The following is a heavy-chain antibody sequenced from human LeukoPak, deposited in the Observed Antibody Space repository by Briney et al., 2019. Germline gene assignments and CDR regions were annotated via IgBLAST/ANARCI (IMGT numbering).Heavy chain of an antibody. V-gene: IGHV3-21*01. D-gene: IGHD5-24*01. CDR3: ARGVSRDGYNFYY. Sequence: GGSLRLSCAASGFTFSSYSVNWVRQAPGKGLEWVSSISSSSSYIYYADSVKGRFTISRDNAKNSLYLQMNSLRAEDTAVYYCARGVSRDGYNFYYWGQGTLVTVSP. CDR1: GFTFSSYS. J-gene: IGHJ4*02. CDR2: ISSSSSYI.